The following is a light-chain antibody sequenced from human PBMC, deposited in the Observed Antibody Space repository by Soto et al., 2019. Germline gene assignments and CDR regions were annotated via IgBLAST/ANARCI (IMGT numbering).Light chain of an antibody. CDR3: QQYGGVPYT. CDR1: QTVRNNY. V-gene: IGKV3-20*01. Sequence: ETMMTQSPYTLSVSLGERATLSCRASQTVRNNYLAWYQQKPGQAPRLLIYGASSGATGIPDRFSGSGSGTDFTLTISRLEPEDFAIYYCQQYGGVPYTFGQGTKVDIK. CDR2: GAS. J-gene: IGKJ2*01.